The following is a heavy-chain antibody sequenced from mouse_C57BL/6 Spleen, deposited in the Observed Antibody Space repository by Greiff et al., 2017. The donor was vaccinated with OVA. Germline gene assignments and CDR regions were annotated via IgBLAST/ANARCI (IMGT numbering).Heavy chain of an antibody. CDR1: GYSFTGYY. J-gene: IGHJ4*01. Sequence: EVQLQQSGPELVKPGASVKISCKASGYSFTGYYMNWVKQSPEKSLEWIGEINPSTGGTTYNQKFKAKATLTVDKSSSTAYMQLKSLTSEDSAVYYCARFDYQLLDAMDYWGQGTSVTVSS. CDR2: INPSTGGT. D-gene: IGHD1-1*01. CDR3: ARFDYQLLDAMDY. V-gene: IGHV1-42*01.